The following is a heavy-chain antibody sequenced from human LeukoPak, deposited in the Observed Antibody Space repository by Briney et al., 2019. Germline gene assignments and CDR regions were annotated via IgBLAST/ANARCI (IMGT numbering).Heavy chain of an antibody. CDR2: IYYSGST. V-gene: IGHV4-59*01. CDR3: ARQSGGSCYRCFDY. D-gene: IGHD2-15*01. CDR1: GGSISSYY. Sequence: SGTLSLTCTVSGGSISSYYWSWIRQAPGKGLEWIGYIYYSGSTNYNPSLKSRVTIPVDTSKNQFSLKLSSVTAADTAVYYCARQSGGSCYRCFDYWGQGTLVTVSS. J-gene: IGHJ4*02.